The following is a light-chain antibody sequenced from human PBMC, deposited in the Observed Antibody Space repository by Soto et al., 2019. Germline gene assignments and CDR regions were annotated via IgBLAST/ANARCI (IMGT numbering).Light chain of an antibody. CDR2: EVS. Sequence: QSALTQPASVSGSPGQSITISCSGTSSDVGSYDHVAWYQQFPGKTPKLMIYEVSNRPSGVSSRFSGSKSGNTASLTISGLQAEDEADYYCISYTGSSTSYVFGSGTKLT. CDR3: ISYTGSSTSYV. V-gene: IGLV2-14*01. CDR1: SSDVGSYDH. J-gene: IGLJ1*01.